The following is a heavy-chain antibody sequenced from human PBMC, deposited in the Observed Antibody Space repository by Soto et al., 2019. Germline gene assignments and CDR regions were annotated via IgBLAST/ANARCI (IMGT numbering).Heavy chain of an antibody. D-gene: IGHD3-3*01. CDR1: GGTFSSYA. CDR3: ARDWGYYDFWSGYSKKNGYYYYGMDV. Sequence: SVKVSCKASGGTFSSYAISWVRQAPGQGLEWMGGIIPIFGTANYAQKFQGRVTITADESTSTAYMELSSLRSEDTAVYYCARDWGYYDFWSGYSKKNGYYYYGMDVWGQGTTVTVSS. V-gene: IGHV1-69*13. J-gene: IGHJ6*02. CDR2: IIPIFGTA.